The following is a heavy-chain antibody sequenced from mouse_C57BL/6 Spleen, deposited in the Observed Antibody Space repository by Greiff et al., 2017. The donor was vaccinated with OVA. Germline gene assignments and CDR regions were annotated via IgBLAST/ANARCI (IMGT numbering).Heavy chain of an antibody. CDR1: GFTFSSYA. J-gene: IGHJ2*01. CDR2: ISSGGDYI. V-gene: IGHV5-9-1*02. Sequence: EVQVVESGEGLVKPGGSLKLSCAASGFTFSSYAMSWVRQTPDKRLEWVAYISSGGDYIYYADTVKGRFTISRDNARNTLYLQMSSLKSEDTAMYYCTRDDPEGYFDYWGQGTTLTVSS. CDR3: TRDDPEGYFDY. D-gene: IGHD2-3*01.